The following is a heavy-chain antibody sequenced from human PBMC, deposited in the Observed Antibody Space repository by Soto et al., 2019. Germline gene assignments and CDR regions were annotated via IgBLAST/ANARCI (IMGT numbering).Heavy chain of an antibody. V-gene: IGHV4-39*01. Sequence: PSETLSVTWTVSGGSISSSSYYWGWIRQPPGKGLEWIGSIYYSGSTYYNPSLKSRVTISVDTSKNQFSLKLSSVTAADTAVYYYARRLYYDSSGFEGGGMDVWGQGTTVTVS. J-gene: IGHJ6*02. CDR3: ARRLYYDSSGFEGGGMDV. CDR2: IYYSGST. D-gene: IGHD3-22*01. CDR1: GGSISSSSYY.